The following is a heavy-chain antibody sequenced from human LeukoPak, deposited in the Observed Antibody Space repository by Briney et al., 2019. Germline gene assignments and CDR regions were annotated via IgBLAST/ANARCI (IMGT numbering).Heavy chain of an antibody. CDR3: ARGRPVDSSGSHLGY. J-gene: IGHJ4*02. CDR2: INHSGST. V-gene: IGHV4-34*01. Sequence: SETLSLTCAVYGGSFSGYYWSWIRQPPGKGLEWIGEINHSGSTNYNPSLKSRVTISVDTSKNQCSLKLSSVTAADTAVYYCARGRPVDSSGSHLGYWGQGTLVTVSS. CDR1: GGSFSGYY. D-gene: IGHD3-22*01.